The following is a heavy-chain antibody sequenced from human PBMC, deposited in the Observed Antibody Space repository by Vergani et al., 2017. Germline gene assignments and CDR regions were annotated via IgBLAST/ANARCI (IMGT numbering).Heavy chain of an antibody. CDR3: ASCGPHETSNYFDY. Sequence: QVQLVQSGAEVKKPGSSVKVSCKASGGTFSSYAISWVRQAPGQGLEWMGRIIPILGIANYAQKFQGRVTITADKSTSTAYMELSSLRSEDTAVYYCASCGPHETSNYFDYWGQGTLVTVSS. CDR2: IIPILGIA. J-gene: IGHJ4*02. CDR1: GGTFSSYA. V-gene: IGHV1-69*02. D-gene: IGHD2-21*01.